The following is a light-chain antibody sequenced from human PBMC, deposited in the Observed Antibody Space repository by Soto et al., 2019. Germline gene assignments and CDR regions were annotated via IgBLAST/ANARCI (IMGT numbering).Light chain of an antibody. CDR3: QSYDSSKEV. V-gene: IGLV6-57*03. J-gene: IGLJ3*02. CDR1: SGSIASNY. CDR2: EDN. Sequence: NFMLTQPHSVSESPGKTVTISCTRSSGSIASNYVQWYQQRPGSAPTTVIYEDNQRPSEVPDRFSGSIDSSSNSASLTISGLKTEDEADYYCQSYDSSKEVFGGGTKVTVL.